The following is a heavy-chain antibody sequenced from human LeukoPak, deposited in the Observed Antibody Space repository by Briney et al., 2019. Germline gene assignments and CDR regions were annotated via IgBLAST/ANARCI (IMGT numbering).Heavy chain of an antibody. CDR3: ARKDYGGRPRGFDP. D-gene: IGHD4-23*01. CDR2: IFHSGSA. V-gene: IGHV4-30-2*01. Sequence: SETLSLTRTVSGDSISSGSYSLNWIRQPPGKGLEWIGYIFHSGSAYYNPSLKSRVTMSVDRSKNHFTLKLISVTAADTAVYYCARKDYGGRPRGFDPWGQGTLVTVSS. CDR1: GDSISSGSYS. J-gene: IGHJ5*02.